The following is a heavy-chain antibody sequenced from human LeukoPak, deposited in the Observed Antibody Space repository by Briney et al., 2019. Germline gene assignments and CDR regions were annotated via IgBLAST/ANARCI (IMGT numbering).Heavy chain of an antibody. J-gene: IGHJ4*02. V-gene: IGHV3-21*01. CDR2: ISSSSSYI. CDR1: GFTFSSYS. Sequence: PGGSLRLSCAASGFTFSSYSMNWVRQAPGKGLEWVSSISSSSSYIYYADSVKGRFTISRDNAKNSLYLQMNSLRAEDTAVHYCARAPIVVAYYFDYWGQGTLVTVSS. D-gene: IGHD2-2*01. CDR3: ARAPIVVAYYFDY.